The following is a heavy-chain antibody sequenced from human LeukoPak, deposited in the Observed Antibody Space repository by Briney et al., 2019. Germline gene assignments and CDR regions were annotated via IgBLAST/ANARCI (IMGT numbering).Heavy chain of an antibody. CDR3: AKDIRVRGANYFDY. Sequence: SGGSLRLACAASGFTFSSYAIRWVRQAPGKGLEWVSAISGSGSSPYYADSVKGRFTISRDNSKNTLYLQMNTLRAEDTAVYYCAKDIRVRGANYFDYWGQGTLVTVSS. V-gene: IGHV3-23*01. J-gene: IGHJ4*02. CDR2: ISGSGSSP. CDR1: GFTFSSYA. D-gene: IGHD3-10*01.